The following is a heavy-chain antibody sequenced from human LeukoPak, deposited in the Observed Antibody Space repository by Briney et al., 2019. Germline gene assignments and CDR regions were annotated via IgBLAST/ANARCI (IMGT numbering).Heavy chain of an antibody. J-gene: IGHJ4*02. Sequence: GGSLRLSCAASGFTFSSYGIHWVRQAPGKGLEWVAFIRYDGSNKYHADSVKGRFTISRDNAKNTLYLQMNSLRAEDTAVYYCARDIEGVLWFGGPDWGQGTLVTVSS. D-gene: IGHD3-10*01. V-gene: IGHV3-30*02. CDR3: ARDIEGVLWFGGPD. CDR2: IRYDGSNK. CDR1: GFTFSSYG.